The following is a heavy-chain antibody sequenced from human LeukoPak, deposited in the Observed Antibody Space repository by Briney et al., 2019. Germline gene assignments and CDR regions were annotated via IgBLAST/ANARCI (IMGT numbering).Heavy chain of an antibody. D-gene: IGHD3-22*01. J-gene: IGHJ3*02. Sequence: GGSLRLSCAASGFTFSSYGMHWVRQAPGKGLEWVAVIWYDGSNKYYADSVKGRFTISRDNSKNTLYLQMNSLRAEDTAVYYCAVFALNYDSSGYSDAFDIWGQGTMVTVSS. CDR3: AVFALNYDSSGYSDAFDI. CDR2: IWYDGSNK. V-gene: IGHV3-33*01. CDR1: GFTFSSYG.